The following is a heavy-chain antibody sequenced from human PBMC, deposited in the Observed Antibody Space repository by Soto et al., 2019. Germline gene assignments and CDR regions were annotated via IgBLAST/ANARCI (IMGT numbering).Heavy chain of an antibody. CDR1: GYTFTSYA. Sequence: ASVKVSCKASGYTFTSYAMHWVRQAPGQSLEWMGWINAGNGNTKYSQKFQGRVTITRDTSASTAYMELSSLRSEDTAVYYCARDVGIAAAGMSRWFDPWGQGTLVTVSS. V-gene: IGHV1-3*01. D-gene: IGHD6-13*01. CDR2: INAGNGNT. J-gene: IGHJ5*02. CDR3: ARDVGIAAAGMSRWFDP.